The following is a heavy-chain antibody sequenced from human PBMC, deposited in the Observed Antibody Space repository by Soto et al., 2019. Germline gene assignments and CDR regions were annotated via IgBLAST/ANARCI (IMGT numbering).Heavy chain of an antibody. CDR3: ARGKVDTAMATYWFDP. D-gene: IGHD5-18*01. CDR1: GGSFSGYY. V-gene: IGHV4-34*01. J-gene: IGHJ5*02. CDR2: INHSGST. Sequence: SEILSLTCAVYGGSFSGYYWSWIRQPPGKGLEWIGEINHSGSTNYNPSLKSRVTISVDTSKNQFSLKLSSVTAADTAVYYCARGKVDTAMATYWFDPWGQGTLVTVSS.